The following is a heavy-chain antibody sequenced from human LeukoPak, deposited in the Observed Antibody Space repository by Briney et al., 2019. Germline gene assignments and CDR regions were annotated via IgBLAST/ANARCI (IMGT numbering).Heavy chain of an antibody. CDR2: IIPIFGTA. CDR3: ARVGCSSTSCYTQYNWFDP. J-gene: IGHJ5*02. CDR1: GGTLSSYA. Sequence: ASVKVSCKASGGTLSSYAISWVRQAPGQGLEWMGGIIPIFGTANYAQKFQGRVTITTDESTSTAYMELSSLRSEDTAVYYCARVGCSSTSCYTQYNWFDPWGQGTLVTVSS. D-gene: IGHD2-2*02. V-gene: IGHV1-69*05.